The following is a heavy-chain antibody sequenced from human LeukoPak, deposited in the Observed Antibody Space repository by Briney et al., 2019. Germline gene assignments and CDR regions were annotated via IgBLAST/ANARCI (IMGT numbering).Heavy chain of an antibody. CDR1: GGSFSGYY. Sequence: SENLSLTCAVYGGSFSGYYWSWIRQPPGKGLEWIGEINHSGSTNYNPSLKSRVTISVDTSTYQYSLKLSSVTAAAPAVYYCARGLGVTGYHRRGHLYYWSQGTLVTVSS. CDR3: ARGLGVTGYHRRGHLYY. J-gene: IGHJ4*02. CDR2: INHSGST. V-gene: IGHV4-34*01. D-gene: IGHD3-9*01.